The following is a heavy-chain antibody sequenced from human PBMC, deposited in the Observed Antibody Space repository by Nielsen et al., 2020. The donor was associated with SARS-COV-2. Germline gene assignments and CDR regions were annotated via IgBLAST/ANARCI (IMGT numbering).Heavy chain of an antibody. Sequence: GGSLRLSCAASGFTFDDYGMSWVRQAPGKGLEWVSGISWNSGTIYYADSVKGRFTISRDNAKNSLYLQMNSLRAEDTAVYYCARVGGSDGWYVWSLITDTGGWAENDYWGQGTLVTVSS. CDR1: GFTFDDYG. CDR2: ISWNSGTI. J-gene: IGHJ4*02. D-gene: IGHD6-19*01. CDR3: ARVGGSDGWYVWSLITDTGGWAENDY. V-gene: IGHV3-20*04.